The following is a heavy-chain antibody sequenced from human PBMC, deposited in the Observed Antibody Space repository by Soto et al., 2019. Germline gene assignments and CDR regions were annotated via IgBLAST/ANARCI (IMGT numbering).Heavy chain of an antibody. CDR2: IFSSGST. J-gene: IGHJ4*02. V-gene: IGHV4-4*07. CDR3: AREGSYSAYNFAHGIQLWSFDF. CDR1: GGSINTFY. Sequence: SETLSLTCTVSGGSINTFYWSWVRQPGGKGLEWIGRIFSSGSTSFNPSLESRVAMSVDTSKNHFSLNLSSVTTADMAVYYCAREGSYSAYNFAHGIQLWSFDFWGQGALVTVSS. D-gene: IGHD5-12*01.